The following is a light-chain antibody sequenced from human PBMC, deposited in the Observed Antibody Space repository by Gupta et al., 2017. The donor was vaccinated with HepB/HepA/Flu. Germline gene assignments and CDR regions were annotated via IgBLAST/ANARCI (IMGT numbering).Light chain of an antibody. CDR2: GAS. CDR1: HSVSSNY. CDR3: QQYDSSLIT. J-gene: IGKJ5*01. V-gene: IGKV3-20*01. Sequence: EIVSPQSPAPLSLSPGERATLSCTARHSVSSNYLAWYQQKPGQTPRLLIYGASSRATGIPDRFSGSGSGTDFTLTVSRLEPEDFAVYYCQQYDSSLITFGQGTRLEIK.